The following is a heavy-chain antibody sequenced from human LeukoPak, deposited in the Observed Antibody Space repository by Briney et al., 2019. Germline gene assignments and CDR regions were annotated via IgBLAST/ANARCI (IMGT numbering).Heavy chain of an antibody. CDR2: ISYDGSNK. J-gene: IGHJ4*02. CDR1: GFTFSSYA. Sequence: GGSLRLSCAASGFTFSSYAMHWVRQAPGKGLEWVAVISYDGSNKYYADSVKGRFTISRDNSKNTLYLQMNSLRAEDTAVYYCAKLYCSGGSCMGYFDYWGQGTLVTVSS. V-gene: IGHV3-30*04. CDR3: AKLYCSGGSCMGYFDY. D-gene: IGHD2-15*01.